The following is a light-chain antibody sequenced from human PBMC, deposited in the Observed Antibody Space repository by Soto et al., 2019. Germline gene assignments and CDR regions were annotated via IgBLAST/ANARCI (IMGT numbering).Light chain of an antibody. CDR1: SSDVGAYNY. V-gene: IGLV2-14*01. CDR2: EVS. CDR3: SSYISSSTLV. Sequence: QSVLTQDACVSGPPGQSITISCTGTSSDVGAYNYVSWYQQHPGKAPKLMIYEVSNRPSGVSNRFSGSKSGNTASLTISGLQAEDEADYYCSSYISSSTLVFGTGTKVTVL. J-gene: IGLJ1*01.